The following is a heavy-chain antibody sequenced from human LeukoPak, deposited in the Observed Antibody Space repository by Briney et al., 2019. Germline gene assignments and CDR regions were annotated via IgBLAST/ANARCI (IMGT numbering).Heavy chain of an antibody. Sequence: ASVKVSCKASGYTFTTYYMHWVRQAPGQGLEWMGWINTNTGNPTYAQGSTGRFVFSLDTSVSTAYLQISSLKAEDTAVYYCARSRLFASARTTGVNWFDPWGQGTLVTVSS. J-gene: IGHJ5*02. D-gene: IGHD7-27*01. V-gene: IGHV7-4-1*02. CDR2: INTNTGNP. CDR1: GYTFTTYY. CDR3: ARSRLFASARTTGVNWFDP.